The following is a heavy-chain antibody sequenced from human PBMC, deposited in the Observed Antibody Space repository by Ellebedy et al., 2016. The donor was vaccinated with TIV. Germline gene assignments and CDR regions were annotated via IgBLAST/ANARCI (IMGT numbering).Heavy chain of an antibody. CDR3: ATLGELLRWFDP. CDR1: GGSISSSGYY. V-gene: IGHV4-39*01. CDR2: IYYSGST. D-gene: IGHD3-10*01. J-gene: IGHJ5*02. Sequence: GSLRLXXTVSGGSISSSGYYWGWIRQPPGKGLEWIGTIYYSGSTYYNPSLKSRVSISVDTSKNQFSLRLSSVTAADTAVYYCATLGELLRWFDPWGQGTLVTVSS.